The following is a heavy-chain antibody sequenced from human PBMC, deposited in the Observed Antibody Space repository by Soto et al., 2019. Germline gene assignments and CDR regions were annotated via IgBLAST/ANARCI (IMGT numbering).Heavy chain of an antibody. V-gene: IGHV4-34*01. J-gene: IGHJ6*02. CDR3: ARPTRQWLGLRYYYGMDV. CDR2: INHSGST. D-gene: IGHD6-19*01. Sequence: PSETLSLTCAVYGGSFSGYYWXWIRQPPGKGLEWIGEINHSGSTNYNPSLKSRVTISVDTSKNQFSLKLSSVTAADTAVYYCARPTRQWLGLRYYYGMDVWGQGTTVTVSS. CDR1: GGSFSGYY.